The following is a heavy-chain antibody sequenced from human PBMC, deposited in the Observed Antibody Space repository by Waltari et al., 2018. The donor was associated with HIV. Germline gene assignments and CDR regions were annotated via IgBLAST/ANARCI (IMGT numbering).Heavy chain of an antibody. CDR2: INHSGST. CDR1: GGSFSGYY. CDR3: ARQIAAAVTGLDV. V-gene: IGHV4-34*01. J-gene: IGHJ6*02. Sequence: QVQLQQWGAGLLKPSETLSLTCAVYGGSFSGYYWSWLRQPPGNGLEWIGEINHSGSTNYNPSLKSRVTISVDTSKNQFSLKLSSVTAADTAVYYCARQIAAAVTGLDVWGQGTTVTVSS. D-gene: IGHD6-13*01.